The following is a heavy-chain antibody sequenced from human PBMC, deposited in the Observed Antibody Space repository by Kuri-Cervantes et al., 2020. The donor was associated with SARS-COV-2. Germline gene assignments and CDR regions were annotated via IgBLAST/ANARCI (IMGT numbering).Heavy chain of an antibody. D-gene: IGHD3-9*01. Sequence: GGSLRLSCAASGFTFSSYAMSWVRQAPGKGLEWVSAIIGSGGSTYYADSVKGRFTISRDNSKNTLYLQMNSLRAEDTAVYYCARWGRYFDWLLMGSEYYFDYWGQGTLVTVSS. J-gene: IGHJ4*02. CDR3: ARWGRYFDWLLMGSEYYFDY. CDR2: IIGSGGST. CDR1: GFTFSSYA. V-gene: IGHV3-23*01.